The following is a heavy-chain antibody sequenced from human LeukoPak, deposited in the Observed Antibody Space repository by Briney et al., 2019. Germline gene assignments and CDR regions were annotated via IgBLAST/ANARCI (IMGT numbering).Heavy chain of an antibody. CDR3: ASGYYDSSGYYYVALY. D-gene: IGHD3-22*01. V-gene: IGHV5-51*01. J-gene: IGHJ4*02. Sequence: GESLKISCKGSGYSFTSYWIGWARQMPGKGLEWMGIIYPGDSDTRYSPSFQGQVTISADKSISTAYLQWSSLKASDTAMYYCASGYYDSSGYYYVALYWGQGTLVTVSS. CDR1: GYSFTSYW. CDR2: IYPGDSDT.